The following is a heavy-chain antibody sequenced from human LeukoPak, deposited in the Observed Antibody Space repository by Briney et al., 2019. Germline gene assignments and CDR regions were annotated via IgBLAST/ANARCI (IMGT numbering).Heavy chain of an antibody. J-gene: IGHJ6*03. V-gene: IGHV3-20*04. CDR3: ARVYYYYYMDV. Sequence: GGSLRLSCAASGFTFDDYGMSWVRQAPGKGLEWASGINWNGGSTGYADSVKGRFTISRDNAKNSLYLQMNSPRAEDTALYYCARVYYYYYMDVWGKGTTVTVSS. CDR2: INWNGGST. CDR1: GFTFDDYG.